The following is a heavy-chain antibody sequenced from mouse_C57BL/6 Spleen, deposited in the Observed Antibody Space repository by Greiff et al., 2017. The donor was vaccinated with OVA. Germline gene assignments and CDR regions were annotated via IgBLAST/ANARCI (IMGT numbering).Heavy chain of an antibody. CDR3: ARGLRLQMDY. D-gene: IGHD3-2*02. CDR2: IYPGSGNT. CDR1: GYSFTSYY. J-gene: IGHJ4*01. Sequence: QVQLQQSGPELVKPGASVKISCKASGYSFTSYYIHWVKQRPGQGLEWIGWIYPGSGNTKYNEKFKGKATLTADTSSSTAYMQLSSLTSEDSAVYYCARGLRLQMDYWGQGTSVTVPS. V-gene: IGHV1-66*01.